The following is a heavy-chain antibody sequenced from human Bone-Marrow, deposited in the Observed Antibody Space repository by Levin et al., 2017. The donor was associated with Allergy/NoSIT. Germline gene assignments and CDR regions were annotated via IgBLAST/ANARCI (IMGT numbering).Heavy chain of an antibody. J-gene: IGHJ4*02. CDR1: GFTFSSYS. CDR2: ISSSSSYI. CDR3: ARDQKKVLDY. Sequence: GESLKISCAASGFTFSSYSMNWVRQAPGKGLEWVSSISSSSSYIYYADSVKGRFTISRDNAKNSLYLQMNSLRAEDTAVYYCARDQKKVLDYWGQGTLVTVSS. V-gene: IGHV3-21*01.